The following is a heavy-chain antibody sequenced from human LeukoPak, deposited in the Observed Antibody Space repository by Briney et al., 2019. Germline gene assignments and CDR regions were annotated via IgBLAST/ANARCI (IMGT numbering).Heavy chain of an antibody. V-gene: IGHV3-23*01. CDR1: GFTFSSYA. CDR2: ISGSGGST. D-gene: IGHD3-3*01. CDR3: AGGGNFWSGYSRGLDY. J-gene: IGHJ4*02. Sequence: PGGSLRLSCAASGFTFSSYAMSWVRQAPGKGLEWVSAISGSGGSTYYADSVKGRFTISRDNSKNTLYLQMNSLRAEDTAVYYCAGGGNFWSGYSRGLDYWGQGTLVTVSS.